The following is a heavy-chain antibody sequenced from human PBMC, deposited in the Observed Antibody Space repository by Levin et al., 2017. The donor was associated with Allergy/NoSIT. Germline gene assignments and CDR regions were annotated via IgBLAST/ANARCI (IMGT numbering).Heavy chain of an antibody. J-gene: IGHJ4*02. CDR2: ISWDGYGT. CDR3: AKDLYLGTTGTPGPDY. Sequence: GGSLRLSCATFGFTFDDYAMYWVRQPPGKGLEWVSLISWDGYGTYYADSVRGRFTISRDNNKSSLYLQMNRLRTEDSALYYCAKDLYLGTTGTPGPDYWGQGTLVSVSS. CDR1: GFTFDDYA. V-gene: IGHV3-43*01. D-gene: IGHD4-17*01.